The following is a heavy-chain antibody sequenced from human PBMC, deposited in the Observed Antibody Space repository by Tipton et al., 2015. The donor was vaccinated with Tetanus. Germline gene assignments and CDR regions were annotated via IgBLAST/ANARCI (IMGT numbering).Heavy chain of an antibody. CDR3: ARDNYDSKDFSDY. D-gene: IGHD3-3*01. CDR2: ISSSGKTV. J-gene: IGHJ4*02. CDR1: GFTFSDHY. Sequence: SLRLSCVASGFTFSDHYMSWIRQAPGKGLEWVSYISSSGKTVHYADAVKGRFTISRDSAKNSLYLQMNSLRADDTAVYYCARDNYDSKDFSDYWGQGTLITVSS. V-gene: IGHV3-11*01.